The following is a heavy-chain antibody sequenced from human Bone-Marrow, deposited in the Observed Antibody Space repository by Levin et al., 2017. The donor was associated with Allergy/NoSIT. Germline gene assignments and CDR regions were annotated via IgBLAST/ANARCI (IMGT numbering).Heavy chain of an antibody. CDR2: IYSGGST. CDR1: GFTVGNNY. V-gene: IGHV3-66*01. D-gene: IGHD2-15*01. CDR3: ARDRTCSGGSSYGS. J-gene: IGHJ5*02. Sequence: PSGGSLRLSCAASGFTVGNNYMKWVRQAPGKGLEWVSLIYSGGSTYYADSVKGRFTISRDNSKNTLHLQMNSLRTEDTAVYYCARDRTCSGGSSYGSWGQGTLVTVSS.